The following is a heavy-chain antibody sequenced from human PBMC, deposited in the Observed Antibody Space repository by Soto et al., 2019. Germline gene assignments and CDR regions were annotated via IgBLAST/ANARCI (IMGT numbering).Heavy chain of an antibody. CDR2: IYYSGST. Sequence: PSETLSLTCTVSGGSISSSSYYWGWIRQPPGKGLEWIGSIYYSGSTYYNPSLKSRVTISVDTSKNQFSLKLSSVTAADTAVYYCATGTTGTTANFDYWGQGTLVTVSS. CDR1: GGSISSSSYY. D-gene: IGHD4-17*01. CDR3: ATGTTGTTANFDY. J-gene: IGHJ4*02. V-gene: IGHV4-39*01.